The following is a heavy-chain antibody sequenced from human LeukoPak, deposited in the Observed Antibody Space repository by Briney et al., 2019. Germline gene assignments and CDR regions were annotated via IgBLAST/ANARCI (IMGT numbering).Heavy chain of an antibody. CDR3: AKGTTVTNEFDY. CDR2: ISGSGGST. J-gene: IGHJ4*02. V-gene: IGHV3-23*01. CDR1: GFTFSSYG. D-gene: IGHD4-17*01. Sequence: GGSLRLSCAASGFTFSSYGMSWVRQAPGKGLEWVSAISGSGGSTYYADSVKGRFTISRDNSKNTLYLQMNSLRAEDTAVYYCAKGTTVTNEFDYWGQGTLVTVSS.